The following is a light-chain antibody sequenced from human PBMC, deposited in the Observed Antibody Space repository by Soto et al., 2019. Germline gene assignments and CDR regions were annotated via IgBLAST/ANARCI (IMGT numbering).Light chain of an antibody. Sequence: QSVLTQPASVSGSPGQSITISCIGTSSDAGGYNFVSWYQQHPGKAPKLMIYEVSNRPSGVSTRFSGSKSGNTASLTISGLQAEDEADYYCFSYRSTGILLFGGGTKVTVL. CDR2: EVS. CDR3: FSYRSTGILL. J-gene: IGLJ2*01. V-gene: IGLV2-14*01. CDR1: SSDAGGYNF.